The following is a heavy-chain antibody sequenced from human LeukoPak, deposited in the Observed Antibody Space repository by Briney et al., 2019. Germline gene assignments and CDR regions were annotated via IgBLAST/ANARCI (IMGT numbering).Heavy chain of an antibody. J-gene: IGHJ4*02. Sequence: GGSLRLSCAASGFTSTTYWMSWVRQAPGKGLEWVANIKQDGTEKYYVDSVKGRFTISRDNSKNTLYLEVISLTAEDTAVYYCAKDDAWLRFGEWSQGTLVTVSS. D-gene: IGHD3-10*01. CDR2: IKQDGTEK. V-gene: IGHV3-7*03. CDR3: AKDDAWLRFGE. CDR1: GFTSTTYW.